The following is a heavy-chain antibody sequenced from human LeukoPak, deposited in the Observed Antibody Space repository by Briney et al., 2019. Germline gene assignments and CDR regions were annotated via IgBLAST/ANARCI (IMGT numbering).Heavy chain of an antibody. Sequence: GGSLRLSCAASGFTFSNYAMSWVRQAPGKGLEWVSGISGSGGSTYYADSVKGRFTISRDNSKNTLYLQMNSLRAEDTAVYYCAKQHIVVVPAAIAPADYWGQGTLVTVSS. CDR3: AKQHIVVVPAAIAPADY. J-gene: IGHJ4*02. V-gene: IGHV3-23*01. D-gene: IGHD2-2*02. CDR2: ISGSGGST. CDR1: GFTFSNYA.